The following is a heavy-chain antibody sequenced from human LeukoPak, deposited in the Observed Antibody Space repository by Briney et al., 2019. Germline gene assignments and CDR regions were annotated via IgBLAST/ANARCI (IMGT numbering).Heavy chain of an antibody. Sequence: GRSLRLSCAASGITFRSYGMHWVRQAPGKGLEWVAVISYDGSHKYYADSVKGRFSISRDNSKNTPYLQMNSLRADDTAVYYCAKGARGDTVTSIVGLNWFDPWGQGTLVTVSS. CDR1: GITFRSYG. CDR2: ISYDGSHK. J-gene: IGHJ5*02. V-gene: IGHV3-30*18. D-gene: IGHD4-17*01. CDR3: AKGARGDTVTSIVGLNWFDP.